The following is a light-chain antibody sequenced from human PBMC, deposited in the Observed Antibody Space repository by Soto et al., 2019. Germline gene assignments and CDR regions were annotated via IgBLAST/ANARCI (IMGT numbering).Light chain of an antibody. Sequence: EIVLTQSPGTLSLSPGERATLSCRASQSVSSSYLAWYQQKPGQAPRLLIYGASSGATGIPDRFSGSGSGTDFTLTISRLEPEDFAVYYCQQYGSSPATFGQGTKV. CDR1: QSVSSSY. J-gene: IGKJ1*01. V-gene: IGKV3-20*01. CDR2: GAS. CDR3: QQYGSSPAT.